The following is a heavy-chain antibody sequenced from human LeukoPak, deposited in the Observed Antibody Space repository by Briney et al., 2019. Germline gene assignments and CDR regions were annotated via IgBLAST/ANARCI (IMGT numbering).Heavy chain of an antibody. J-gene: IGHJ4*02. V-gene: IGHV1-2*02. D-gene: IGHD4-11*01. CDR3: ALEVYYPDNSAFDY. Sequence: ASVKVSCKASRYRFTGSYIHWVRQVPGQGLEWMGWINPNSGGTKYAQKFQGGVTMTRDTSISTAYMELSRLRSDDTAVYYCALEVYYPDNSAFDYWGQGTLVTVSS. CDR2: INPNSGGT. CDR1: RYRFTGSY.